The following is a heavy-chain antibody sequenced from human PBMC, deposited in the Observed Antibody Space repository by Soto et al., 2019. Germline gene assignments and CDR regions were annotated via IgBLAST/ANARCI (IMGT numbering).Heavy chain of an antibody. J-gene: IGHJ6*02. V-gene: IGHV3-33*01. CDR3: ASDLVGASDSYGLDV. Sequence: PGGSLRLSCAASGFTFSNYGMHWVRQAPGKGLEWVAIIWHDGNNKYYADSVRGRFIISRDNSKNRLYLQMNRLRAEGTAVYYCASDLVGASDSYGLDVWGQGTPVTVSS. CDR2: IWHDGNNK. D-gene: IGHD1-26*01. CDR1: GFTFSNYG.